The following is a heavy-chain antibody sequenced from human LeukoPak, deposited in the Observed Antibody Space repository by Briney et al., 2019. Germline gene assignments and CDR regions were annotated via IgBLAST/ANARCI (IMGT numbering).Heavy chain of an antibody. CDR1: GYSFTTYW. CDR3: ALGMYRSGWRFDY. J-gene: IGHJ4*02. Sequence: GESLKISCEGSGYSFTTYWIGWVRQMPGKGLGWMGIIYPGDSDTRYRPSFQGQVTISADKSISTAYLQWSSLKASDTAMYYCALGMYRSGWRFDYWGQGTLVTVSS. D-gene: IGHD6-19*01. CDR2: IYPGDSDT. V-gene: IGHV5-51*01.